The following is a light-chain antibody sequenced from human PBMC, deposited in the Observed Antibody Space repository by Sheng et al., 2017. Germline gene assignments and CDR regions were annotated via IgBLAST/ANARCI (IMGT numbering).Light chain of an antibody. CDR2: KAS. Sequence: DIQMTQSPSTLSASVGDRVTITCRASQSVSDFLAWYQQKPGRAPNLLIYKASRLVSGVPSRFSGSASGTEFTLTISSLQPDDFATYYCQQYNSFPPAFGQGTKVEVK. J-gene: IGKJ1*01. CDR1: QSVSDF. V-gene: IGKV1-5*03. CDR3: QQYNSFPPA.